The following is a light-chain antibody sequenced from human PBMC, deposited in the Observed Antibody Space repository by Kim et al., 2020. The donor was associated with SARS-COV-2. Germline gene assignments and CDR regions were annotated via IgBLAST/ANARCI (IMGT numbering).Light chain of an antibody. CDR1: QGINDI. CDR2: DAS. J-gene: IGKJ1*01. CDR3: LRDYSYPSA. V-gene: IGKV1-12*02. Sequence: SVGDTVTITCRASQGINDILAWYQQKPGQAPQLLIYDASSLQSGVPARFSGSGFGTDFTLTISGLQPEDVATYYCLRDYSYPSAFGQGTKVDIK.